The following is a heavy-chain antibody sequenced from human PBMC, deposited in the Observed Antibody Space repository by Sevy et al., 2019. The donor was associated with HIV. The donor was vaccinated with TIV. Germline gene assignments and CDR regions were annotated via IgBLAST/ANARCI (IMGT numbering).Heavy chain of an antibody. V-gene: IGHV3-48*02. CDR3: VRDERAIASHFYY. CDR1: GSTLSSYT. J-gene: IGHJ4*02. Sequence: GGSLRLSCEASGSTLSSYTMNWVRQSPEKGLEWVATFDRTDITHYADSVKGRFIISRDTAKNSLFLQMNSLRDDDTAMYFCVRDERAIASHFYYWGRGTLVTVSS. D-gene: IGHD2-21*01. CDR2: FDRTDIT.